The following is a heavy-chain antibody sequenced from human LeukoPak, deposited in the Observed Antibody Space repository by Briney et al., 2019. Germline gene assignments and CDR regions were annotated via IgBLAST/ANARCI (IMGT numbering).Heavy chain of an antibody. CDR2: INPTGGST. V-gene: IGHV1-46*01. CDR1: GYTFTIYY. CDR3: ARENGGYSFDY. D-gene: IGHD2-21*02. Sequence: ASVKVSCKASGYTFTIYYMHWVRQAPGQGLEWMGMINPTGGSTSHAQKFQGRVTMTRDTSTSTVYMELSSLRSEDTAVYYCARENGGYSFDYWGQGTLVTVSS. J-gene: IGHJ4*02.